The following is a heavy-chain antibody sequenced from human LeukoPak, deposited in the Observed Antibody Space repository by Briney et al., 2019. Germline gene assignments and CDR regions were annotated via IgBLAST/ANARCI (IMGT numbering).Heavy chain of an antibody. CDR2: IYTSGST. J-gene: IGHJ4*02. Sequence: SETLSLTCTVSGGSISSYYWSWIRQPAGKGLEWIGRIYTSGSTNYNPSLKSRVTMSVDTSKNQFSLKLSSVTAADTAVYYCARDPPHGMGKKFLEWPVFEDYWGQGTLVTVFS. V-gene: IGHV4-4*07. CDR3: ARDPPHGMGKKFLEWPVFEDY. CDR1: GGSISSYY. D-gene: IGHD3-3*01.